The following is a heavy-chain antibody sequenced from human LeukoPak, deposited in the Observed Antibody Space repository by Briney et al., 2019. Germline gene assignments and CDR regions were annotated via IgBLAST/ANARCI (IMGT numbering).Heavy chain of an antibody. J-gene: IGHJ1*01. CDR1: GGSVSSGSSY. D-gene: IGHD6-19*01. Sequence: PSETLSLTCTVSGGSVSSGSSYWSWIRQPPGKGLEWIGYIYYSGSTNYNPSLKSRVTISVDTSKNQFSLKLSSVTAADTAVYYCARGHSSGWAQFEYFQHWGQGTLVTVSS. V-gene: IGHV4-61*01. CDR3: ARGHSSGWAQFEYFQH. CDR2: IYYSGST.